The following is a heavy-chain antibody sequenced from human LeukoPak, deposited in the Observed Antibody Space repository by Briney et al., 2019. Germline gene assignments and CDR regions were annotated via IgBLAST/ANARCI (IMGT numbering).Heavy chain of an antibody. CDR3: VRDGSGYDY. V-gene: IGHV3-7*05. CDR1: RFTFSNYW. Sequence: GGSLRLSCAASRFTFSNYWMSWVRQPPGKGLEWVANINQGGSEKYYLNSVKGRFTISRDNAKNSLYLQMNSLRADDTATYYCVRDGSGYDYWGQGTLVTVSS. D-gene: IGHD6-19*01. CDR2: INQGGSEK. J-gene: IGHJ4*02.